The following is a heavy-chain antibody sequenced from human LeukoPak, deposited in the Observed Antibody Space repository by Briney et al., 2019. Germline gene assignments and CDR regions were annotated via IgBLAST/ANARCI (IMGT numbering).Heavy chain of an antibody. CDR1: GGSISSGGYS. J-gene: IGHJ3*02. CDR3: ARHYYYDSSGYSDAFDI. Sequence: PSETLSLTCTVSGGSISSGGYSWSWIRQHPGKGLEWIGYIYYSGSTYYNPSLKSRVTISVDTSKNQFSLKLSSVTAADTAVYYCARHYYYDSSGYSDAFDIWGQGTMVTVSS. CDR2: IYYSGST. V-gene: IGHV4-31*03. D-gene: IGHD3-22*01.